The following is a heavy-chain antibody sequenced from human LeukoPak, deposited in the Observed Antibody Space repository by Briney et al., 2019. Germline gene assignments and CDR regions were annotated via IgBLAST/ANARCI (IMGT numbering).Heavy chain of an antibody. CDR2: IYPGDSDT. Sequence: RGESLKISCKGSGYSFTSYWIGWVRQMPGKGPEWMGIIYPGDSDTRYSPSFQGQVTISADKSISTAYLQWSSLKASDTAMYYCARSPQYYYDTSGYYTTSFDYWGQGTLVTVSS. CDR3: ARSPQYYYDTSGYYTTSFDY. V-gene: IGHV5-51*01. D-gene: IGHD3-22*01. J-gene: IGHJ4*02. CDR1: GYSFTSYW.